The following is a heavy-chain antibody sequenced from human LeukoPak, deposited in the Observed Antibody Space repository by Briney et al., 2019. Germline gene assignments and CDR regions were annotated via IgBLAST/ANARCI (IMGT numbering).Heavy chain of an antibody. CDR1: GGSISSYY. CDR3: ARGRSSMVRGYYYYYMDV. CDR2: IYYSGST. V-gene: IGHV4-59*01. J-gene: IGHJ6*03. Sequence: KPSETLSLTCTVSGGSISSYYWSWIRQPSGKGLEWIGYIYYSGSTNYNPSLKSRVTISVDTSKNQFSLKLSSVTAADTAVYYCARGRSSMVRGYYYYYMDVWGKGTTVTISS. D-gene: IGHD3-10*01.